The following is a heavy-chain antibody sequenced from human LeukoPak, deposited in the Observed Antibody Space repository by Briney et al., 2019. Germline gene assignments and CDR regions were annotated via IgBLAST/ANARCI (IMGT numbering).Heavy chain of an antibody. CDR1: GGSISSGSYY. J-gene: IGHJ5*02. V-gene: IGHV4-39*01. Sequence: PSETLSLTCTVSGGSISSGSYYWGWIRQPPGKGLEWIGSIYYSGSTYYNPSLKSRVTISVDTSENQFSLKLRSVTAADTAVYYCARGGYSWYDDWGQGTLVTISS. CDR2: IYYSGST. CDR3: ARGGYSWYDD.